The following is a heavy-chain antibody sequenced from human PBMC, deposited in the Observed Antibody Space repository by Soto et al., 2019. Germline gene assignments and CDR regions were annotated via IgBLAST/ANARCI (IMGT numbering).Heavy chain of an antibody. CDR2: IFHSENT. Sequence: SETLSLTCAVSGASISNRFWWTWVRQPPGKGLEWIGEIFHSENTNYNPSLRSRVSFSVDKSKNQFSLRLTSVTAADTAVYFCARSHQWFGEFHLDSWGQGTLVTVSS. J-gene: IGHJ4*02. CDR1: GASISNRFW. CDR3: ARSHQWFGEFHLDS. D-gene: IGHD3-10*01. V-gene: IGHV4-4*02.